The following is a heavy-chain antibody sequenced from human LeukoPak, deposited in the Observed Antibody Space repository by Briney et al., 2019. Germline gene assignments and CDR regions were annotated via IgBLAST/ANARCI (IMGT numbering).Heavy chain of an antibody. CDR1: GGSISSYY. CDR2: IYYSGST. J-gene: IGHJ5*02. V-gene: IGHV4-59*01. D-gene: IGHD6-19*01. CDR3: ARVPYSSGWVWFDP. Sequence: SEILSLTCTVSGGSISSYYWSWIRQPPGKGLEWIGYIYYSGSTNYNPSLKSRVTISVDTSKNQFSLKLSSVTAADTAVYYCARVPYSSGWVWFDPWGQGTLVTVSS.